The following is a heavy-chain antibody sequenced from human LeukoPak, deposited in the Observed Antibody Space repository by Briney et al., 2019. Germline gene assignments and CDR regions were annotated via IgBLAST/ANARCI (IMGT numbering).Heavy chain of an antibody. CDR1: GFTFSSYG. CDR3: AKGTASIPIYMDV. J-gene: IGHJ6*03. Sequence: GGSLRLSCAASGFTFSSYGMHWVRQAPGKGLEWVTFIRYDGSNKYYADSVKGRFTISRDNSKNTLNLHMNSLRAEDTAVYYCAKGTASIPIYMDVWGKGTTVTVSS. D-gene: IGHD6-6*01. V-gene: IGHV3-30*02. CDR2: IRYDGSNK.